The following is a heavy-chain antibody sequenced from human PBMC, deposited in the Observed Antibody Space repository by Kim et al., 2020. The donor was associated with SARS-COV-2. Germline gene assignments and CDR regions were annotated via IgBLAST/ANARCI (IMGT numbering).Heavy chain of an antibody. D-gene: IGHD2-21*01. J-gene: IGHJ4*02. CDR2: IYYSGST. V-gene: IGHV4-31*03. CDR1: GGSISSGGYY. CDR3: ARGYSGGFAAGAY. Sequence: SETLSLTCTVSGGSISSGGYYWSWIRQHPGKGLEWIGYIYYSGSTYYNPSLKSRVTISVDTSKNQFSLKLSSVTAADTAVYYCARGYSGGFAAGAYWGQGTLVTVSS.